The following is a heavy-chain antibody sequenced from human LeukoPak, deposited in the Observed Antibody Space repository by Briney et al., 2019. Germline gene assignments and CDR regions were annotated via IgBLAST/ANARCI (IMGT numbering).Heavy chain of an antibody. CDR2: ISTGGST. CDR3: AKYCSGGCYSGLDY. Sequence: GGSLRLSCAASGFTFGSRFMSWVRQAPGKGLEWVSTISTGGSTYYADSVKGRFTISRDNSKSTLHLQLNGLRAEDTAVYYCAKYCSGGCYSGLDYWGQGTLVTVSS. D-gene: IGHD2-21*01. CDR1: GFTFGSRF. V-gene: IGHV3-23*01. J-gene: IGHJ4*02.